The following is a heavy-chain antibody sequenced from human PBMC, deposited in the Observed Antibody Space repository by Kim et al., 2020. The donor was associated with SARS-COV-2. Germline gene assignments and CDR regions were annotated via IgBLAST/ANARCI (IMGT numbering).Heavy chain of an antibody. V-gene: IGHV3-33*01. D-gene: IGHD1-20*01. J-gene: IGHJ4*02. CDR3: TTSTGGSQRYMRI. CDR1: GVTFRSYV. Sequence: GGSLRLSCAASGVTFRSYVMHWVRQAPGKGMEWVASIWFDGSNKNYVDSVRGRFTISRDNSNNSLDLQMNSLRGEDKAAYYCTTSTGGSQRYMRIWGQGT. CDR2: IWFDGSNK.